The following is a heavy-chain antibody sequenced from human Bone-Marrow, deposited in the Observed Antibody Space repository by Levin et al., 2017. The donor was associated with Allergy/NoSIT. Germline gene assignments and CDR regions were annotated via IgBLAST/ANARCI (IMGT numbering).Heavy chain of an antibody. CDR2: IYTSGNT. Sequence: SCTVSGVSITSGNYYWRWIRQPAGKGLEWIGHIYTSGNTNYNPSLKSRVTISVDTSKNQFSLKLRSVTAADTAVYYCARVLQYYYYYMDVWGKGTTVTVSS. J-gene: IGHJ6*03. D-gene: IGHD5-24*01. CDR3: ARVLQYYYYYMDV. CDR1: GVSITSGNYY. V-gene: IGHV4-61*09.